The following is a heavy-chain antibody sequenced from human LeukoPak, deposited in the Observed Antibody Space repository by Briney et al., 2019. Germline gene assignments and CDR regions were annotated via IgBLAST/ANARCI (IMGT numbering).Heavy chain of an antibody. CDR2: IYYSGST. D-gene: IGHD6-6*01. CDR1: GGSISSSSYH. V-gene: IGHV4-39*01. CDR3: ARQSGSSSENYYYYYMDV. Sequence: PSETLSLTCSVSGGSISSSSYHWGWIRQPPGKGLEWIGSIYYSGSTYYNLSLRGRVSISVDTSKNQFSLKLSSVTAADTAVYYCARQSGSSSENYYYYYMDVWGKGTTVTVSS. J-gene: IGHJ6*03.